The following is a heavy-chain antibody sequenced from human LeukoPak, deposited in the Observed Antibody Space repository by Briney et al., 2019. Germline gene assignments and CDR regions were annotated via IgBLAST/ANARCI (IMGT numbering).Heavy chain of an antibody. J-gene: IGHJ4*02. CDR1: GFTFSSYA. CDR3: ARGRRYGPLDY. Sequence: GSLRLSCAASGFTFSSYAMSWIRQPPGKGLEWIGEINHSGSTNYNPSLKSRVTISVDTSKNQFSLKLSSVTAADTAVYYCARGRRYGPLDYWGQGTLVTVSS. V-gene: IGHV4-34*01. CDR2: INHSGST. D-gene: IGHD3-9*01.